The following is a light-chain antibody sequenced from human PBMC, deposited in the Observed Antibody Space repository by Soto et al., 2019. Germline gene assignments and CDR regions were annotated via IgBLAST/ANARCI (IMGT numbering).Light chain of an antibody. CDR3: HHYDNSPPFP. Sequence: EIVLTQSPATLSLSPGERATLSCRASQSVSIFLTWYQQKPGQAPRLLIYDASTRATGVPARFSGSGSGTDFTLTINRLEPEDFAVYYCHHYDNSPPFPFGPGTKVDI. J-gene: IGKJ3*01. CDR1: QSVSIF. V-gene: IGKV3-11*01. CDR2: DAS.